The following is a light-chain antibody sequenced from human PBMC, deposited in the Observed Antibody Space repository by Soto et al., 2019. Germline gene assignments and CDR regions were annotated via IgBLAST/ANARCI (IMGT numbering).Light chain of an antibody. CDR3: QQYNNWPPWT. V-gene: IGKV3-15*01. J-gene: IGKJ1*01. CDR1: QSVSSN. Sequence: EIVMTQSPATLSVSPGERATLSCRASQSVSSNLAWYQQKPGQAPRLLIYGASTRATGIPARFSGSGSGTEFTLNISSMQSEDFAVYYCQQYNNWPPWTLGQGTKVEIK. CDR2: GAS.